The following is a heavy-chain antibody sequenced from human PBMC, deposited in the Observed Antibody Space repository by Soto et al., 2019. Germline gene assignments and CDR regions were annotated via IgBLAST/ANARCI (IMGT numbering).Heavy chain of an antibody. CDR1: GFTFSDYA. V-gene: IGHV3-30*18. Sequence: VQLVESGGGVVQPGRSLRLSCAASGFTFSDYAMHWVRQAPGKGLEWVAVVSHDGRNTHNAESVKGRFTISRDSSKNPVSLERTSLRSEDTAVYYCAKGGRQWLVTSDFNYWGQGDLVTVSS. CDR3: AKGGRQWLVTSDFNY. J-gene: IGHJ4*02. CDR2: VSHDGRNT. D-gene: IGHD6-19*01.